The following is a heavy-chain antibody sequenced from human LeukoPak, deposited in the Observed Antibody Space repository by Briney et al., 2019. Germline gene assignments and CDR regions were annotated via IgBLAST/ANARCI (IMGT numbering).Heavy chain of an antibody. Sequence: SETLSLTCTVCGGSISSYYWSWIRQPPGKGLEWIGYIYYSGSTNYNPSLKSRVTISVDTSKNQFSLKLSSVTAADTAVYYCARLRGSYYSPIDYWGQGTLVTVSS. V-gene: IGHV4-59*08. CDR1: GGSISSYY. CDR3: ARLRGSYYSPIDY. D-gene: IGHD3-10*01. J-gene: IGHJ4*02. CDR2: IYYSGST.